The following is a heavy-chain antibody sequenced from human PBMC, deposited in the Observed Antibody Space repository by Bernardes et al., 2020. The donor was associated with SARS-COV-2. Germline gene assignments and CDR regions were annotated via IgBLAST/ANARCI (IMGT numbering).Heavy chain of an antibody. V-gene: IGHV1-24*01. CDR1: GYSLSEIC. CDR2: FDPEDGEM. J-gene: IGHJ3*02. D-gene: IGHD3-22*01. Sequence: ASVKVSCKVSGYSLSEICIHWVRQAPGKGLEWMGGFDPEDGEMTYAQKFQGRVTMTEDTSTDTAYMELSSLRFEDTAVYYSDTSDFDAFDIWGQGTMVTVSS. CDR3: DTSDFDAFDI.